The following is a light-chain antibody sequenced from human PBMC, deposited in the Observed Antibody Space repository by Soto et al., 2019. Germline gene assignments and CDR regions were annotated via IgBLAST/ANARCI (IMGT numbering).Light chain of an antibody. J-gene: IGKJ1*01. Sequence: DIQLTQSPSFLSASVGDRVTITCRASQGISSYLAWYQQKPGKDPKLLIYTASTLQSGVPSRFSGSESGTEFTLTISSLQPEDFATYYCQQLNNYPRTFGQGTKVDIK. CDR3: QQLNNYPRT. V-gene: IGKV1-9*01. CDR1: QGISSY. CDR2: TAS.